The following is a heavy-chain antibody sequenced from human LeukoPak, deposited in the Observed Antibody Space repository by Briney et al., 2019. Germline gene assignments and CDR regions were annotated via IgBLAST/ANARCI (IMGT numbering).Heavy chain of an antibody. V-gene: IGHV3-11*04. CDR1: GFTFSDYY. J-gene: IGHJ4*02. CDR3: ARNDFWSGYLSYYFDY. D-gene: IGHD3-3*01. CDR2: ISSSSSTI. Sequence: KSGGSLRLSCAASGFTFSDYYMSWIRQAPGKGLEWVSYISSSSSTIYYADSVKGRFTISRDNAKNSLYLQMNSLRAEDTAVYYCARNDFWSGYLSYYFDYWGQGTLVTVSS.